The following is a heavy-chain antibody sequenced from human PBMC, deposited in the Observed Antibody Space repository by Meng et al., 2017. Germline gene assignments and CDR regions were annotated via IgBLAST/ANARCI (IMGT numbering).Heavy chain of an antibody. CDR1: GFTFDDYT. J-gene: IGHJ4*02. D-gene: IGHD6-19*01. CDR2: ISWDGGST. Sequence: GGSLRLSCAASGFTFDDYTMHWVRQAPGKGLEWVSLISWDGGSTYYADSVKGRFTISRDNAKNSLYLQMNSLRAEDTAVYYCARRRGSSGWKFDYWGQGTLVTVSS. CDR3: ARRRGSSGWKFDY. V-gene: IGHV3-43*01.